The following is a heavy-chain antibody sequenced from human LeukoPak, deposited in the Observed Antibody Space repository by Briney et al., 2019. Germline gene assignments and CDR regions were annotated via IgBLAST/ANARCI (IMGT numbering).Heavy chain of an antibody. CDR2: ISSSSSYI. Sequence: GRSLRLSCAASGFTFSSYSMNWVRQAPGKGLEWVSSISSSSSYIYYADSVKGRFTISRDNAKNSLYLQMNSLRAEDTAVYYCARDRDDDDAFDIWGQGTMVTVSS. D-gene: IGHD1-1*01. J-gene: IGHJ3*02. CDR3: ARDRDDDDAFDI. V-gene: IGHV3-21*01. CDR1: GFTFSSYS.